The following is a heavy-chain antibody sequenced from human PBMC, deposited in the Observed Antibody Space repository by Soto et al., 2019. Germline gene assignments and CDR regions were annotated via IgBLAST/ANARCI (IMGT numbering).Heavy chain of an antibody. CDR1: GYTFTSYG. V-gene: IGHV1-18*01. Sequence: QVQLVQSGAEVKKPGASVKVSCKASGYTFTSYGISWVRQAPGQGLEWMGWITAYNGNTNYAQKRQGRVTMTTDTSTSTADMELRSLRSDDTAVYFCANRRGYSNGEFDYWGQGTLVTVSS. D-gene: IGHD5-18*01. CDR3: ANRRGYSNGEFDY. CDR2: ITAYNGNT. J-gene: IGHJ4*02.